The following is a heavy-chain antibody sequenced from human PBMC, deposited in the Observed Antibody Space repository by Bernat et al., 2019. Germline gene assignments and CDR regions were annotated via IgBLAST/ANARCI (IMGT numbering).Heavy chain of an antibody. J-gene: IGHJ4*02. CDR3: ASPLYYYDGSGYYLDY. CDR2: IRGSGGST. D-gene: IGHD3-22*01. Sequence: EVQLLESGGGLVQPGGSLRLSCAASGFTFSSYAMRWVRQAPGKGLGWVPAIRGSGGSTYYADSVKGRFTISRDNSKNTLYRQMNSLRGEDTAVYYCASPLYYYDGSGYYLDYWGQGTLVTVSS. CDR1: GFTFSSYA. V-gene: IGHV3-23*01.